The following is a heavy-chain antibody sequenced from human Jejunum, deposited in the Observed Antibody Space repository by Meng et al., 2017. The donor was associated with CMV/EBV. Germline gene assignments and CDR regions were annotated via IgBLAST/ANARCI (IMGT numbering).Heavy chain of an antibody. CDR2: VYFTGRT. V-gene: IGHV4-59*01. Sequence: LSGPSFTTSFWGWIRQPPGRGLEWVGAVYFTGRTNYNPSLKSRVTISSDTSKNQFSLKLSSVTAADTAVYYCARDRGKQGGFDFWGQGTLVTVSS. CDR1: GPSFTTSF. D-gene: IGHD3-16*01. J-gene: IGHJ4*02. CDR3: ARDRGKQGGFDF.